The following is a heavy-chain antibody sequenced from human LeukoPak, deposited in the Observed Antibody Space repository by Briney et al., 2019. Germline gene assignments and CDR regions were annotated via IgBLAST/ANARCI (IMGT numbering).Heavy chain of an antibody. CDR3: AKDMAWELLGSAFDI. CDR2: INWNGGST. V-gene: IGHV3-20*04. Sequence: PGGSLRLSCAASGFTFDDYGMSWVRQAPGKGLEWVSGINWNGGSTVYADSVKGRFTISRDNAKNSLYLQMNSLRAEDTALYYCAKDMAWELLGSAFDIWGQGTMVTVSS. CDR1: GFTFDDYG. J-gene: IGHJ3*02. D-gene: IGHD1-26*01.